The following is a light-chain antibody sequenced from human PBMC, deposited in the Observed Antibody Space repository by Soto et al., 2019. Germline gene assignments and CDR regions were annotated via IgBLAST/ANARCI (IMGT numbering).Light chain of an antibody. CDR2: AAS. V-gene: IGKV1-27*01. CDR1: QGISNY. Sequence: DIQMTQSPSSLSASVGDRVTITCRASQGISNYLAWYQQKPGKVPKLLIYAASTLQSGFPSRFSGSGSGTDFTLTISSLQHEDVATYYCQKYNSSPRTFGQGTKVEIK. J-gene: IGKJ1*01. CDR3: QKYNSSPRT.